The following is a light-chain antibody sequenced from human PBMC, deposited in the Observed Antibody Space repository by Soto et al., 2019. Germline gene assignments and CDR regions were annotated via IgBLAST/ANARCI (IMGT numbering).Light chain of an antibody. J-gene: IGKJ3*01. CDR3: QQANIYPFT. CDR2: SAP. Sequence: IQLTQSPSSLSASVGDRVTITCRASQCISNYLAWYQQKPGKAPKLLIYSAPSLQRGVSSRFSGSGSGADFTLMISSLQPEDVATYFCQQANIYPFTFGLGTKVQIK. CDR1: QCISNY. V-gene: IGKV1-9*01.